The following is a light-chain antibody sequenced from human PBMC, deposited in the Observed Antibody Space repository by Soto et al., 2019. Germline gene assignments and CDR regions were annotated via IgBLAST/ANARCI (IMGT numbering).Light chain of an antibody. CDR3: QQFINWPRT. J-gene: IGKJ1*01. CDR1: HRLSSS. V-gene: IGKV3-15*01. Sequence: ETVLPQSPVTLSVSPGERVTLSSRASHRLSSSLAWYHQRLGQAPRLLVLCASIRATDIPASFIGSGSGTEFTLTISSLQSEDFAVYYCQQFINWPRTFGQGPKV. CDR2: CAS.